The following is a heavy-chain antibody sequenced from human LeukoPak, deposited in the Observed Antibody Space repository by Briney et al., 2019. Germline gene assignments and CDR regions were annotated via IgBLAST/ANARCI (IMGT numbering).Heavy chain of an antibody. CDR2: ISWNSGSI. CDR3: AKDATTVVTGGWYFDL. CDR1: GFTFDDYA. D-gene: IGHD4-23*01. Sequence: GGSLRLSCAASGFTFDDYALHWVRQAPGKGLEWVSGISWNSGSIGYADSVKGRFTISRDNAKNSLYLQMNSLRAEGTALYYCAKDATTVVTGGWYFDLWGRGTLVTVSS. J-gene: IGHJ2*01. V-gene: IGHV3-9*01.